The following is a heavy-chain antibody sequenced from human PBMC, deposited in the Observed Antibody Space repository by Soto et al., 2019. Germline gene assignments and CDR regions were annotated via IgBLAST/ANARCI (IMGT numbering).Heavy chain of an antibody. V-gene: IGHV3-23*01. CDR3: AKDDGYSSGWRMSYYFDY. J-gene: IGHJ4*02. CDR1: GFTFSSYA. CDR2: IRGSGGST. Sequence: GGSLRLSCAASGFTFSSYAMSWVRQAPGKGLEWVSAIRGSGGSTYYADSVKGRFTISRDNSKNTLYLQMNSLRAEDTAVYYCAKDDGYSSGWRMSYYFDYWGQGTLVTVSS. D-gene: IGHD6-19*01.